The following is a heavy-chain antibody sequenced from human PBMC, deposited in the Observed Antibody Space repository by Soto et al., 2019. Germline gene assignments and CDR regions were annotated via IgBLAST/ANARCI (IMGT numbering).Heavy chain of an antibody. CDR1: GDSISSYY. CDR2: IFHTGSA. D-gene: IGHD6-13*01. CDR3: ARLPYTSSPYYIDY. Sequence: KPSETLSITCTVSGDSISSYYWSWIRQPPGKGLEWIGYIFHTGSANYNPSLKSRVTISIDTSKNQFSLRLSSVTAADTAVYYCARLPYTSSPYYIDYWGQGTPVTVSS. V-gene: IGHV4-59*08. J-gene: IGHJ4*02.